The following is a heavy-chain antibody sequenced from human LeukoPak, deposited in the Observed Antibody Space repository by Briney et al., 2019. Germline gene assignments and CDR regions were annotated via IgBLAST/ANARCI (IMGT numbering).Heavy chain of an antibody. CDR2: IYYSGST. J-gene: IGHJ6*03. CDR1: GGSISSGGYY. CDR3: ARAVTGWTTLYYYYMDV. Sequence: SETLSLTCTVSGGSISSGGYYWSWIRQHPGKGLEWIGYIYYSGSTYYNPSLKSRVTISVDTSKNQFSLKLSSVTAADTAVYYRARAVTGWTTLYYYYMDVWGKGTTVTVSS. V-gene: IGHV4-31*03. D-gene: IGHD1-20*01.